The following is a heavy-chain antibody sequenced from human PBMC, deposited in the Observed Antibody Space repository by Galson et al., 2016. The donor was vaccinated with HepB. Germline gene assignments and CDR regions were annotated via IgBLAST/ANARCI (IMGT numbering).Heavy chain of an antibody. V-gene: IGHV3-64D*06. Sequence: RQAPGKGLEYVSAITSNGGTTYYADSVKGRFTISRDNSKNTLYLQMSSLRAEDTAVYHCVKLSGHDIYYYYYGMDVWGQGTTVTVSS. D-gene: IGHD5-12*01. CDR3: VKLSGHDIYYYYYGMDV. CDR2: ITSNGGTT. J-gene: IGHJ6*02.